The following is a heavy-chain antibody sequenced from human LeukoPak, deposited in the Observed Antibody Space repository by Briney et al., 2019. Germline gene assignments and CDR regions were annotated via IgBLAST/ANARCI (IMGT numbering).Heavy chain of an antibody. D-gene: IGHD3-9*01. CDR3: ASIGFGRRGRRYFDWFGRALGAFDI. CDR1: GYTFTSYD. Sequence: GTSVKVSCKASGYTFTSYDINWVRQATGQGLEWMGWMNPNSGNTGYAQKFQGRVTMTRNTSISTAYMELSSLRSEDTAVYYCASIGFGRRGRRYFDWFGRALGAFDIWGQGTMVTVSS. CDR2: MNPNSGNT. J-gene: IGHJ3*02. V-gene: IGHV1-8*01.